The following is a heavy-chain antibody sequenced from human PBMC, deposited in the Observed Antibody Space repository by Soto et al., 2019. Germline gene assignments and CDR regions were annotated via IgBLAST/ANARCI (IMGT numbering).Heavy chain of an antibody. CDR3: ARDGHGSGSYYTY. CDR2: IWDDGSNK. V-gene: IGHV3-33*01. Sequence: QVQLVESGGGVVQPGRSLRPFCAAAGFTFSKYGMHWVPQAPGKGLEWVAVIWDDGSNKYYVDSVKGRFTISRDNSKNTLYLQMNSLRAEDTAVYSCARDGHGSGSYYTYWGQGTLVTVSS. D-gene: IGHD3-10*01. CDR1: GFTFSKYG. J-gene: IGHJ4*02.